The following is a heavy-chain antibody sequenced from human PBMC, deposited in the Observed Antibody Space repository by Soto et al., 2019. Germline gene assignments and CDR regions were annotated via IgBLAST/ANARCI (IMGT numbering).Heavy chain of an antibody. V-gene: IGHV3-33*01. CDR2: IWYDGSEK. Sequence: GGPLRHSCAAAGFTFRRHGMHWVGQAPGKGLEWVAVIWYDGSEKYYADSVKGRFTISRDNSNNILYLQMDILRAEDTAVYYCLRWANFRASDSWGQGSRVTVSS. CDR3: LRWANFRASDS. CDR1: GFTFRRHG. J-gene: IGHJ5*02. D-gene: IGHD2-8*01.